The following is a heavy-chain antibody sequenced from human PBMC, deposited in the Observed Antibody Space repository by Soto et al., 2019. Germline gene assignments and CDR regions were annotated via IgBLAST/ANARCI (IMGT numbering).Heavy chain of an antibody. J-gene: IGHJ6*02. D-gene: IGHD1-1*01. CDR3: ARGTTTSAFSAMDV. Sequence: QVQLVESGGAVVRPGRPLRLSCAASGFTFSYHVLNWVRQAPGKGLEGVAVISYDGDNKYIAESVKGRFTISRDNSKNTVSLQMNSLRAEDTAMYFCARGTTTSAFSAMDVWGQGTTVTVSS. V-gene: IGHV3-30-3*01. CDR2: ISYDGDNK. CDR1: GFTFSYHV.